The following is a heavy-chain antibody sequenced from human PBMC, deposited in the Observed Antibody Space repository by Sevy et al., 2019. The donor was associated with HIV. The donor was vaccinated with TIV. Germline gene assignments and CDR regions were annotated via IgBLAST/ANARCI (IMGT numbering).Heavy chain of an antibody. J-gene: IGHJ4*02. CDR2: VNRNGGST. V-gene: IGHV3-20*04. D-gene: IGHD6-13*01. Sequence: GGSLRLSCAASGFIFDDYAMSWVRQAPGKGLEWVSGVNRNGGSTAYADSGKGRFTISRANAKNSLYLQMNNLRAEDTALYYCARVSGQQLVGGSFDYWGQGSLVTVSS. CDR3: ARVSGQQLVGGSFDY. CDR1: GFIFDDYA.